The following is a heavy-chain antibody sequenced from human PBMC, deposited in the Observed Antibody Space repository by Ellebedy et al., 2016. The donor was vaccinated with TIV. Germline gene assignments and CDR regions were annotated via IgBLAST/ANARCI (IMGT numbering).Heavy chain of an antibody. Sequence: ASVKVSXXASGYTFTSYGISWVRQAPGQGLEWMGWISAYNGNTNYAQKLQGRVTMTTDTSTSTAYMELRSLRSEDTAVYYCAREAYDSSGTDAFDIWGQGTMVTVSS. CDR2: ISAYNGNT. CDR3: AREAYDSSGTDAFDI. J-gene: IGHJ3*02. V-gene: IGHV1-18*04. D-gene: IGHD3-22*01. CDR1: GYTFTSYG.